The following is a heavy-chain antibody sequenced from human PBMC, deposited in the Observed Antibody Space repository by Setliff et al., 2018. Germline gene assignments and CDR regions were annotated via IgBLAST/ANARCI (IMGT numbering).Heavy chain of an antibody. Sequence: SETLSLTCTVSGGSISSGGYYWSWIRQPAGKGLEWIGHIYVSVTTNYNPSLKRRVTISLDTSKTHFSLKLDSVTAADTALYYCARSPSSGAYWNPRPFYSDYWARGTLVTVSS. CDR1: GGSISSGGYY. CDR2: IYVSVTT. D-gene: IGHD1-26*01. CDR3: ARSPSSGAYWNPRPFYSDY. J-gene: IGHJ4*02. V-gene: IGHV4-61*09.